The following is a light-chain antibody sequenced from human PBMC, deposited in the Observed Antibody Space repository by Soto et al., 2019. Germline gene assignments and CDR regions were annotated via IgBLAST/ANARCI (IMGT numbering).Light chain of an antibody. Sequence: QSALTQPASVSGSLGQSITISCTGTSSDIGGFNFVSWYQQHPGKAPKLMIYDVSYRPSGVSNRFSASKSGNTASLTISGLQAEDEADYYCSSFTTTNTLEIGGGTKVTVL. CDR2: DVS. CDR1: SSDIGGFNF. V-gene: IGLV2-14*03. J-gene: IGLJ2*01. CDR3: SSFTTTNTLE.